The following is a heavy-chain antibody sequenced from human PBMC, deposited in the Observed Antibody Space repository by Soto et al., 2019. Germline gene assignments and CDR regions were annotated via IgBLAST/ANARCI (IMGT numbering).Heavy chain of an antibody. J-gene: IGHJ6*02. Sequence: QVQLVQSGAEVKKPGSTVKVSCKASGGTFSSYAISWVRQAPGQGLEWMGGIIPIFATANSAQKFQGRGTITADDTTSTACMDRSGPGSEDTAVDYWASDIAAAGSYYYYGMDVWGHGTTVTVSS. CDR1: GGTFSSYA. CDR3: ASDIAAAGSYYYYGMDV. CDR2: IIPIFATA. D-gene: IGHD6-13*01. V-gene: IGHV1-69*01.